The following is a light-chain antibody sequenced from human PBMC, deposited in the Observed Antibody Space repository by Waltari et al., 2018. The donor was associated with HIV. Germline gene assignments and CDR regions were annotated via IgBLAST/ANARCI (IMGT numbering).Light chain of an antibody. CDR2: EVR. V-gene: IGLV2-8*01. J-gene: IGLJ1*01. Sequence: QSALTQPPSASGSPGQSVTISCTGTSSYVGGDTYVSWYQQQPGKAPKLIIYEVRKRHSVVPYRFSGSKSGNTASRTVSGLQAEDEADYYCSSYSANKNFEVFGTGTKVTVL. CDR3: SSYSANKNFEV. CDR1: SSYVGGDTY.